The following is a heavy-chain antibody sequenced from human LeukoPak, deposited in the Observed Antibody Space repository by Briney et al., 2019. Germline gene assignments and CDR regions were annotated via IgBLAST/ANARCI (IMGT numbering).Heavy chain of an antibody. D-gene: IGHD6-19*01. CDR1: GFTFSDYG. V-gene: IGHV3-23*01. CDR2: INGSGGST. CDR3: AKGIYSSGWSYFDY. J-gene: IGHJ4*01. Sequence: GGSLRLSCAASGFTFSDYGMSWVRQAPGKGLEWVSLINGSGGSTYYADSVKGRFTISRDNSKNTLYLQMNSLRAEDTAVYYCAKGIYSSGWSYFDYWGHGTLVTVSS.